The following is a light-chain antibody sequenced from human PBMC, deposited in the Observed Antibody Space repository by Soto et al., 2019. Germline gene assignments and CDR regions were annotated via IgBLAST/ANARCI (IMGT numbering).Light chain of an antibody. V-gene: IGKV3-20*01. J-gene: IGKJ1*01. Sequence: DMVLTQSPGTLSLSPGERATLSCRARQSVSSNYLAWYQQKPDQPPRLLIYGASSRATGIPDRFSGSGSGTDFILTISRLDPEDFAVYYRQQYGSSSWTFGHGTQVDIK. CDR3: QQYGSSSWT. CDR1: QSVSSNY. CDR2: GAS.